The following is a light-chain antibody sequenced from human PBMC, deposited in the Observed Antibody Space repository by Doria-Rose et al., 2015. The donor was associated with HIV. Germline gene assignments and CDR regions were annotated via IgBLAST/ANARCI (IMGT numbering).Light chain of an antibody. CDR1: LRSSSSY. Sequence: QSPGTLSLSPGERATLSCMASLRSSSSYLSWYQQKPGQAPSLLIYDGSTRATGIPDRFSASGSGTDFTLTINRLEPEDFALYYCHQYGTSWTFGQGTKVEI. CDR3: HQYGTSWT. J-gene: IGKJ1*01. CDR2: DGS. V-gene: IGKV3-20*01.